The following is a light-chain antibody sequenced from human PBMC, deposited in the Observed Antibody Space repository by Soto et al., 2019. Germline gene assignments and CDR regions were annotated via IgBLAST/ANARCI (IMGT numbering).Light chain of an antibody. CDR3: QQYENLIT. Sequence: DIQLTQSPSSLSASVGDRVTITCQASQDINNSLNWYQQRPGKPPKLQIYDASNLETGVPSRFSGSGSGTDFSFTITSLQPEDIATYYCQQYENLITFGQGTRLEIK. CDR1: QDINNS. CDR2: DAS. V-gene: IGKV1-33*01. J-gene: IGKJ5*01.